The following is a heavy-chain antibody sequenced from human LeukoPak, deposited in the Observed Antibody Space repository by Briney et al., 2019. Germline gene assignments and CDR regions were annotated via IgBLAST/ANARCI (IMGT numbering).Heavy chain of an antibody. Sequence: SETLSLTCTVSGGSISSYYWSWIRQPPGKGLEWIGYIYYSGSTNYNPSLKSRVTISLDTSKNQLSLKLSSVTAADTAIYYCARARGSSWIDFWGQGTLVTVSS. D-gene: IGHD6-13*01. CDR3: ARARGSSWIDF. V-gene: IGHV4-59*01. CDR1: GGSISSYY. J-gene: IGHJ4*02. CDR2: IYYSGST.